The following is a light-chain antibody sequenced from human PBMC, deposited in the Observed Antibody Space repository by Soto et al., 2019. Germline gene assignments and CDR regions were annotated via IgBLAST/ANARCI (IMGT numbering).Light chain of an antibody. CDR3: QTWGTGIRV. V-gene: IGLV4-69*01. CDR1: SGHNSYA. CDR2: LNSDGSH. J-gene: IGLJ3*02. Sequence: QLVLTQSHSASASLGASVKLTCTLSSGHNSYAIAWHQQQPEKGPRYLMKLNSDGSHTKGDGIPDRFSGSSSGAERYLTISGLQSEDEADYYCQTWGTGIRVFGGGTKLTVL.